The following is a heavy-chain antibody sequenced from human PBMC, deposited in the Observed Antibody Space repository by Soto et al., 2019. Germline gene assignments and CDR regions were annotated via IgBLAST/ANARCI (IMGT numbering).Heavy chain of an antibody. J-gene: IGHJ6*02. CDR2: IYHSGST. D-gene: IGHD3-10*01. CDR3: ARDRNYYGSGSYSYGMDV. V-gene: IGHV4-38-2*02. CDR1: GYSISSGYY. Sequence: LSLTCAVSGYSISSGYYWGWIRQPPGKGLEWIGSIYHSGSTYYNPSLKSRVTISVDTSKNQFSLKLSSVTAADTAVYYCARDRNYYGSGSYSYGMDVWGQGTTVTV.